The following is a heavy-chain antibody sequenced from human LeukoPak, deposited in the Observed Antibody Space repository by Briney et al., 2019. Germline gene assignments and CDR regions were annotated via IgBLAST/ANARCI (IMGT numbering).Heavy chain of an antibody. J-gene: IGHJ4*02. CDR2: IIPIFGTA. CDR3: ARYYSNYVGGYYFDY. CDR1: GGTFSSYA. D-gene: IGHD4-11*01. Sequence: GASVKVSCKASGGTFSSYAISWVRQAPGQGLEWMGGIIPIFGTANYAQKFQGRVTITADESTSTAYMELSSLRSEDTAVYYCARYYSNYVGGYYFDYWGQGTLVTVSS. V-gene: IGHV1-69*13.